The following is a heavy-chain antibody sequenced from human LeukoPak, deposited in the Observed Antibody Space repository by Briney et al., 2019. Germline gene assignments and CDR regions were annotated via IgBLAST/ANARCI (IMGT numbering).Heavy chain of an antibody. CDR2: IYHSGST. Sequence: SETLSLTCAVSGGPISSSNWWSWVRQPPGKGLEWTGEIYHSGSTNYNPSLKSRVTISVDKSKNQFSLKLSSVTAADTAVYYCARLPDCSSTSCYTSGYYYGMDVWGQGTTVTVSS. CDR1: GGPISSSNW. D-gene: IGHD2-2*02. V-gene: IGHV4-4*02. J-gene: IGHJ6*02. CDR3: ARLPDCSSTSCYTSGYYYGMDV.